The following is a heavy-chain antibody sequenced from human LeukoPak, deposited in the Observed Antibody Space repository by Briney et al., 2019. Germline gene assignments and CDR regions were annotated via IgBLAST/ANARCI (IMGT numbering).Heavy chain of an antibody. CDR1: GFTFTSYS. V-gene: IGHV3-30*18. CDR2: ISYDGSNK. J-gene: IGHJ6*02. Sequence: GGSLRLSCAASGFTFTSYSMTWVRQAPGKGLEWVAVISYDGSNKYYADSVKGRFTISRDNSKNTLYLQMNSLRAEDTAVYYCAKDPLVGYYGMDVWGQGTTVTVSS. CDR3: AKDPLVGYYGMDV.